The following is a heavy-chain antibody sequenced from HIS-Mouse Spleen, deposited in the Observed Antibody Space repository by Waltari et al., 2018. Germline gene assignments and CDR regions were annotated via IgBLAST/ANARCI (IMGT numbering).Heavy chain of an antibody. Sequence: QVQLVESGGGVVQPGRSLRLSCAASGFTFSSYAMHWVRQAPGKGVGLVGVITKAGSNKYYADSVKGRFTISRDNSKNTLYLQMNSLRAEDTAVYYCARDMSTVVTSLFDYWGQGTLVTVSS. CDR1: GFTFSSYA. V-gene: IGHV3-30-3*01. CDR2: ITKAGSNK. CDR3: ARDMSTVVTSLFDY. J-gene: IGHJ4*02. D-gene: IGHD2-21*02.